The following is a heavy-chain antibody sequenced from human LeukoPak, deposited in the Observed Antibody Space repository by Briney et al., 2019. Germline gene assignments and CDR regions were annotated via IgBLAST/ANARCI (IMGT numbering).Heavy chain of an antibody. CDR2: IYYSGST. Sequence: SETLSLTCTVSGGSISSSSYCWGWIRQPPGKGLEWIGSIYYSGSTYYNPSLKSRVTLSVDTSKNQFSLKLNSVTAADTAVYYCAGIVHTTTWSPFDYWGQGTLVTVSS. CDR3: AGIVHTTTWSPFDY. D-gene: IGHD6-13*01. J-gene: IGHJ4*02. CDR1: GGSISSSSYC. V-gene: IGHV4-39*07.